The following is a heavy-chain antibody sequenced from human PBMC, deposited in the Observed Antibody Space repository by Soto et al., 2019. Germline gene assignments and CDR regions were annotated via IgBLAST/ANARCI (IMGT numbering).Heavy chain of an antibody. Sequence: LRLSCAASGITFSNIWMSWVRQAPGKGLEWVGRIRSKTDGGTTDYAAPVKGRFTISREDAKNTLYLQMNGLKTEDTALYYCTTTRDPDDYWGRGTLVTVS. CDR1: GITFSNIW. CDR2: IRSKTDGGTT. J-gene: IGHJ4*02. CDR3: TTTRDPDDY. V-gene: IGHV3-15*01.